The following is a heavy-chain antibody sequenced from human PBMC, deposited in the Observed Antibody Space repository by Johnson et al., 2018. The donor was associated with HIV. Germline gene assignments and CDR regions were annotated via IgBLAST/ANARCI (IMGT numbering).Heavy chain of an antibody. D-gene: IGHD6-13*01. J-gene: IGHJ3*02. CDR3: ARARAGDVFDI. V-gene: IGHV3-53*01. CDR1: GFTVSSNY. Sequence: VQLVESGGGLVQPGGSLRLSCAASGFTVSSNYMSWVRQAPGKGLEWVSVIYSGGSTYYADSVKGRFTISRDNSKNTLYLQMNSLRAEDTAVYYCARARAGDVFDIWGQGTMVTVSS. CDR2: IYSGGST.